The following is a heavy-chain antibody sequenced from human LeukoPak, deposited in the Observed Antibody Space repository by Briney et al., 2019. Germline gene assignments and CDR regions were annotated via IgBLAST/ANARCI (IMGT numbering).Heavy chain of an antibody. D-gene: IGHD4-17*01. V-gene: IGHV3-30*18. CDR3: AKNYGDYLVDY. CDR2: ISYDGSNK. Sequence: AGGSLRLSCAASGFTFSSYGMHWVRQTPGKGLEWVAVISYDGSNKYYADSVKGRFTISRDNSKNTLYLQMNSLRAEDTAVYYCAKNYGDYLVDYWGQGTLVTVSS. CDR1: GFTFSSYG. J-gene: IGHJ4*02.